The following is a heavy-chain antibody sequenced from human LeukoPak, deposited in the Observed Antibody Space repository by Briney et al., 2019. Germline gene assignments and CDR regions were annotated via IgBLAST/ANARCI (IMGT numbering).Heavy chain of an antibody. CDR1: GGSISSYY. V-gene: IGHV4-59*01. J-gene: IGHJ4*02. CDR2: IYYSGSA. Sequence: SETLSLTCTVSGGSISSYYWSWIRQSPGKGLEWIGYIYYSGSANYNPSLESRVTISVDTSKNPFSLKLSSVTAADTAVYYCAREYYGSGNSSPSHSDYWGQGTLVTVSS. D-gene: IGHD3-10*01. CDR3: AREYYGSGNSSPSHSDY.